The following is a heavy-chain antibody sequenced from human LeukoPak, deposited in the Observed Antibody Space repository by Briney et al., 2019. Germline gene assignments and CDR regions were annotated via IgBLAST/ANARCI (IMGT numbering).Heavy chain of an antibody. J-gene: IGHJ5*02. D-gene: IGHD2-15*01. Sequence: SQTLSLTCAISGDSVSSNSAAWDWIRQSPSRGLEWLGMTYYRYKWYNDYAVSVKSRITINPDTSKNQFSLQLNSVTPEDAAVYYCARGLVYCSGGSCLIWFDPWGQGTLVTVSS. CDR3: ARGLVYCSGGSCLIWFDP. CDR2: TYYRYKWYN. CDR1: GDSVSSNSAA. V-gene: IGHV6-1*01.